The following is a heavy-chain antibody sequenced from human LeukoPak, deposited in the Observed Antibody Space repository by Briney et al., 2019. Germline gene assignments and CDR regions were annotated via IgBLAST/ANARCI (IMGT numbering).Heavy chain of an antibody. V-gene: IGHV7-4-1*02. CDR1: GYTSTSYA. Sequence: ASEKVSCKASGYTSTSYAMNWVRQASGQWLEWMGWINTNTGNPTYAQGFTGRFVFSLDTSVSTAYLQISSLKAEDTAVYYCARDERYSSSWYFYGMDVWGQGTTVTVSS. CDR3: ARDERYSSSWYFYGMDV. J-gene: IGHJ6*02. D-gene: IGHD6-13*01. CDR2: INTNTGNP.